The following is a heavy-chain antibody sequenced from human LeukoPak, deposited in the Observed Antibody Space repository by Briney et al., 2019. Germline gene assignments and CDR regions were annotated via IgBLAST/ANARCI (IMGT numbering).Heavy chain of an antibody. V-gene: IGHV4-30-2*01. CDR1: GGSISSGGYY. CDR2: IYHSGST. CDR3: ARDAGYCSGGSCNG. J-gene: IGHJ4*02. Sequence: PSETLSLTCTVSGGSISSGGYYWSWIRQPPGEGLEWIGYIYHSGSTYYNPSLKSRVAISVDTSKNQFSLKLSSVTAADTAVYYCARDAGYCSGGSCNGWGQGALVTVSS. D-gene: IGHD2-15*01.